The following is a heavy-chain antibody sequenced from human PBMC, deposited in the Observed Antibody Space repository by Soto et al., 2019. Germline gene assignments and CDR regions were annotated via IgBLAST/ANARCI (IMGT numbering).Heavy chain of an antibody. CDR1: GYTFSNFG. CDR3: ARTSAFPLDCSGGDCSFVF. D-gene: IGHD2-15*01. CDR2: ISNYSGNT. Sequence: QVQLVQSGTEVKKPGASVKVSCKASGYTFSNFGISWVRQAPGQGLEWMGWISNYSGNTNYAQNFQGRVTMTTDTSKSTDYMALRSLRSDDTAVYYCARTSAFPLDCSGGDCSFVFWGQGTLVTVSS. J-gene: IGHJ4*02. V-gene: IGHV1-18*01.